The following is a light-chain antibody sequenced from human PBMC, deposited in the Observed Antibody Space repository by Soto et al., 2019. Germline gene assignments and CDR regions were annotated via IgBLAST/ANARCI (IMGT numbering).Light chain of an antibody. Sequence: EIVMTQSPATLSVSPGERATLSCRASQSVSNNYLAWYQQKPGQAPGLLLYGASNRASGIPDRFAGSGSGTDFTLTISRLEPEDFAVYYCQQYGTSLFSFGPGTKVDIK. CDR3: QQYGTSLFS. V-gene: IGKV3-20*01. J-gene: IGKJ3*01. CDR1: QSVSNNY. CDR2: GAS.